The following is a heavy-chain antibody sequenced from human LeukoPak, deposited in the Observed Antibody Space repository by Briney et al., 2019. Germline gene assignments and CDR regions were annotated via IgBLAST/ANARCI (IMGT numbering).Heavy chain of an antibody. Sequence: PSETLSLTCTVSGGSISSYYWSWIRQPPGKRLEWIGYIYYSGSTNYNPSLKSRVTISVDTSKNQFSLKLSSVTAADTAVYYCARHVSAYYGSGSYYPSGVAFDIWGQGTMVTVSS. V-gene: IGHV4-59*08. CDR2: IYYSGST. J-gene: IGHJ3*02. CDR3: ARHVSAYYGSGSYYPSGVAFDI. D-gene: IGHD3-10*01. CDR1: GGSISSYY.